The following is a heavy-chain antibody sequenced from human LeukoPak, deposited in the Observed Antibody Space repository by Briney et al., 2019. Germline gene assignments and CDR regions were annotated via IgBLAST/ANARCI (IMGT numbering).Heavy chain of an antibody. V-gene: IGHV4-4*07. CDR3: ARDGGYSGSYSDY. CDR2: IYTCGST. Sequence: PSETLSLTCTVSGDSISSYYWSWIPQPAGKGLEWIGRIYTCGSTNYNPSLKSRVTMSVDTSKNQFSLKLSSVTAADTAVYYCARDGGYSGSYSDYWGQGTLVTVSS. J-gene: IGHJ4*02. D-gene: IGHD1-26*01. CDR1: GDSISSYY.